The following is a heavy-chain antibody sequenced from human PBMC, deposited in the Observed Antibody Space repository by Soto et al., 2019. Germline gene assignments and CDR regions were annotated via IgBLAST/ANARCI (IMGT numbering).Heavy chain of an antibody. CDR2: INHSGST. D-gene: IGHD1-7*01. CDR3: ARGLSAWNLRYYYMDV. V-gene: IGHV4-34*01. J-gene: IGHJ6*03. Sequence: SETLSLTCAVYGGSFSGYYWSWIRQPPGKGLEWIGEINHSGSTNYDPSLKSRVTISVDTSKNQFSLKLSSVTAADTAVYYCARGLSAWNLRYYYMDVWGKGTTVTVSS. CDR1: GGSFSGYY.